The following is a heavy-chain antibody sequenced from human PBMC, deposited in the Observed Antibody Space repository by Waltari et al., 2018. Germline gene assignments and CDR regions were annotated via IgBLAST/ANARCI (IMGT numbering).Heavy chain of an antibody. Sequence: QVQLVQSGSEWKKPGASVKVSCKAYGYSFTNYAINWVRQTPGQGLELMGWITTNTENPTYTQGFKRRFVFSLETSVSTAYLQINDLKAEDTAIYYCAREVVPAAKIVVNWFDPWGQGTQVTVSS. D-gene: IGHD2-2*01. V-gene: IGHV7-4-1*02. J-gene: IGHJ5*02. CDR2: ITTNTENP. CDR3: AREVVPAAKIVVNWFDP. CDR1: GYSFTNYA.